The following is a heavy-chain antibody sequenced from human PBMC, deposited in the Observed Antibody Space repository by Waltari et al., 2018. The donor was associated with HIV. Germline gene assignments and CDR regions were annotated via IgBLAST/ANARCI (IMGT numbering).Heavy chain of an antibody. Sequence: QVRLVQSGAEVKKPGSSVKVSCKAFGDTLSHYAVSWVRQAPGQGLEWMGRIIPAIGIAMHTENFQGRVTINADKSTNSAYMEVTGLRSEDTAVYYCARRHSSVGILDSWGQGTLVTVSS. CDR2: IIPAIGIA. D-gene: IGHD6-19*01. CDR1: GDTLSHYA. J-gene: IGHJ4*02. CDR3: ARRHSSVGILDS. V-gene: IGHV1-69*04.